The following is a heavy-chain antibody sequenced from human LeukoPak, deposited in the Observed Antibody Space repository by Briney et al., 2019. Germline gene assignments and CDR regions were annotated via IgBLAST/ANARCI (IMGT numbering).Heavy chain of an antibody. V-gene: IGHV2-5*01. CDR1: GFSLSTSGVG. CDR3: AHRRYGDYAFLFDY. CDR2: IYWNDDK. D-gene: IGHD4-17*01. Sequence: SGPTLVNPTQTLTLTSTFSGFSLSTSGVGVGWIRQPPGKALEWLALIYWNDDKRYSPSLKSRLTITKDTSKNQVVLTMTNMDPVDTATYYCAHRRYGDYAFLFDYWGQGTLVTVSS. J-gene: IGHJ4*02.